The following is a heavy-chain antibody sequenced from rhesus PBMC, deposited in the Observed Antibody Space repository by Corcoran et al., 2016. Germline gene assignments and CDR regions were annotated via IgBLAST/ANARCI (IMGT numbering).Heavy chain of an antibody. Sequence: QVQLQESGPGLVKPSETLSLTCTVSRASISSNWWSWIRQPPGKGLEWIGEINGNSGSTNYNPSLKSRVTISKDASKNQFSLKLSSVTAADTAVYYCARGNNYVFDYWGQGVLVTVSS. D-gene: IGHD4-11*01. V-gene: IGHV4-80*01. CDR1: RASISSNW. CDR2: INGNSGST. J-gene: IGHJ4*01. CDR3: ARGNNYVFDY.